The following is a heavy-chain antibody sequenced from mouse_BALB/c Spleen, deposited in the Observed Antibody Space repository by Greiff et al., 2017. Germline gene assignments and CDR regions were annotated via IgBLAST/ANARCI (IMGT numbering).Heavy chain of an antibody. Sequence: VQLQQSGAELVKPGASVKLSCKTSGYTFTSYWIQWVKQRPGQGLGWIGEIFPGTGTTYYNEKFKGKATLTIDTSSSTAYMQLSSLTSEDSAVYFCATRWLLRDYAMDYWGQGTSVTVSS. D-gene: IGHD2-3*01. V-gene: IGHV1S132*01. CDR1: GYTFTSYW. CDR2: IFPGTGTT. CDR3: ATRWLLRDYAMDY. J-gene: IGHJ4*01.